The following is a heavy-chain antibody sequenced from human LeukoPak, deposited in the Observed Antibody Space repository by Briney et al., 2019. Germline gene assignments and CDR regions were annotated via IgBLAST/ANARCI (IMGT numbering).Heavy chain of an antibody. CDR1: GFTFSSYG. D-gene: IGHD6-13*01. Sequence: PGGSLRLSCAASGFTFSSYGMHWARQAPGKGLEWVAFIRYDGSNKYYADSVKGRFTISRDNSKNTLYLQMNSLRAEDTAVYYCAKDKSSSWPSNWFDPWGQGTLVTVSS. CDR2: IRYDGSNK. J-gene: IGHJ5*02. V-gene: IGHV3-30*02. CDR3: AKDKSSSWPSNWFDP.